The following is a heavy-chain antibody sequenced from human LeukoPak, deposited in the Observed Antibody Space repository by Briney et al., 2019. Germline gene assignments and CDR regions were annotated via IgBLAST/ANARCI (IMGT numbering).Heavy chain of an antibody. D-gene: IGHD1-20*01. CDR3: ARPLFCAFDNCGYWLDP. V-gene: IGHV1-46*01. J-gene: IGHJ5*02. CDR1: GYTFTKYL. CDR2: INPNGDAT. Sequence: ASVKVSCKTSGYTFTKYLIHWVRQAPGQGLEWVGTINPNGDATNHAPRLQGRLTLTQDTSTSTVYMELRGLTPDDTAVYYCARPLFCAFDNCGYWLDPWGPGTLVTVSS.